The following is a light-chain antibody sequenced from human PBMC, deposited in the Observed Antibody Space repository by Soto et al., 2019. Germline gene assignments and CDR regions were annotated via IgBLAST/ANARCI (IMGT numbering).Light chain of an antibody. J-gene: IGKJ3*01. V-gene: IGKV3-20*01. CDR2: GAS. CDR1: QSVSTSY. Sequence: EIVLTQSPGSLSLSPGDGATLSCRASQSVSTSYLAWYQQRPGQAPRLLIYGASNRSTGVPDTFSGSGAWTEVSLTIISTEPEDFAVYFCQQSGNTPFTFGPGTKVDIK. CDR3: QQSGNTPFT.